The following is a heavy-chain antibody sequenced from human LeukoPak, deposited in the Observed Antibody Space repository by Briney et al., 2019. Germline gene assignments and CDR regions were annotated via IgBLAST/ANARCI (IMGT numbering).Heavy chain of an antibody. J-gene: IGHJ3*02. CDR3: ARVAYRYYYDSSGPSRSWLDI. CDR2: IYHSGST. CDR1: GYSISSGYY. V-gene: IGHV4-38-2*02. Sequence: PSETLSLTCTVSGYSISSGYYWGWIRQPPGKGLEWIGSIYHSGSTYYNPSLKSRVTISVDTSKNQFSLKLSSVTAADTAVYYCARVAYRYYYDSSGPSRSWLDIWGQGTMVTVSS. D-gene: IGHD3-22*01.